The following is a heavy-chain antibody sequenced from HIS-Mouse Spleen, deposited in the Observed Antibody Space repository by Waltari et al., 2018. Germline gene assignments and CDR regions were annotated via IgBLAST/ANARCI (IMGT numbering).Heavy chain of an antibody. V-gene: IGHV4-39*07. CDR1: GGSLSSSSYY. CDR3: ARDYDKTGAARPFDY. CDR2: IYYSGST. D-gene: IGHD6-6*01. J-gene: IGHJ4*02. Sequence: QLQLQESGPGLVKPSETLSLTCTVSGGSLSSSSYYRGWIRHPPGKGLGWIGSIYYSGSTYYNPSLKSRVTISVDTSKNQFSLKLSSVTAADTAVYYCARDYDKTGAARPFDYWGQGTLVTVSS.